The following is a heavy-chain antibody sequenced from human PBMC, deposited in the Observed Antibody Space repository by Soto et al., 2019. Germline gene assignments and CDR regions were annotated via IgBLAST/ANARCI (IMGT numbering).Heavy chain of an antibody. D-gene: IGHD3-16*01. CDR1: GYTFTSYG. V-gene: IGHV1-18*01. CDR2: ISAYNGNT. J-gene: IGHJ4*02. CDR3: ARASADYGSFDY. Sequence: ASVKVSCKASGYTFTSYGISWVRQAPGQGLEWMGWISAYNGNTNYAQKLQGRVTMTTDTSTSTAYMELRSLRSDDTVVYYCARASADYGSFDYWGQGTLVTVSS.